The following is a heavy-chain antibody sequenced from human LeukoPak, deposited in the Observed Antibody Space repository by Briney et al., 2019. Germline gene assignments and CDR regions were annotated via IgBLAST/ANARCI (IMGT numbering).Heavy chain of an antibody. Sequence: SETLSLTCTGSGGSICSYYWSWIRHPPGKGLEWRGYLYYSGSTNYNPSLKSRVTISVDTSKNQFSLKLSSVTAADTAVYYCARGPGYSYGRSFDYWGQGTLVTVSS. CDR3: ARGPGYSYGRSFDY. D-gene: IGHD5-18*01. CDR2: LYYSGST. V-gene: IGHV4-59*01. CDR1: GGSICSYY. J-gene: IGHJ4*02.